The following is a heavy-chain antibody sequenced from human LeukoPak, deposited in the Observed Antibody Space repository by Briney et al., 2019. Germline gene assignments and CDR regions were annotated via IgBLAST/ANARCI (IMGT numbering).Heavy chain of an antibody. CDR2: ISYDGSNK. D-gene: IGHD6-19*01. Sequence: PGGSLRLSCAASGFTFSSYAMHWVRQAPGKGLEWVAVISYDGSNKYYADSVKGRFTISRDNSKNTLYLQMNSLRAEDTAVYYCARFKMALIAVAGTRNEFDYWSQGTLVTVSS. J-gene: IGHJ4*02. V-gene: IGHV3-30-3*01. CDR3: ARFKMALIAVAGTRNEFDY. CDR1: GFTFSSYA.